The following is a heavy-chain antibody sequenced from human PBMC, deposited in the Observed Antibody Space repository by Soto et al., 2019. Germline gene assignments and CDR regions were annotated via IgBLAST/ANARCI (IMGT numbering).Heavy chain of an antibody. D-gene: IGHD4-17*01. J-gene: IGHJ4*02. CDR1: GFTFSSYW. V-gene: IGHV3-7*01. Sequence: EVQLVESGGGLVQPGGSLRLSCAASGFTFSSYWMSWVRQAPGKGLEWVANIKQDGSEKYYVDSVKGRFTISRDNAKNSLYLQMNSLRAEDTAVYYCARDWGTIAGVDYGDYNPNDYWGQGTLVTVSS. CDR3: ARDWGTIAGVDYGDYNPNDY. CDR2: IKQDGSEK.